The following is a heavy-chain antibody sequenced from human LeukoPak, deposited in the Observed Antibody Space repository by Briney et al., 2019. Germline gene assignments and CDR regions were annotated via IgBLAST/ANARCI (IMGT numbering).Heavy chain of an antibody. D-gene: IGHD1-7*01. Sequence: SETLSLTCTVSGGSISSGDYYWSWIRQPPGKGLEWIGYIYYSGSTYYNPSLKSRVTISVDTSKNQFSLKLSSVTAADTAVYYCAGDHDPQLELPVWGQGTLVTVSS. CDR3: AGDHDPQLELPV. CDR2: IYYSGST. J-gene: IGHJ4*02. CDR1: GGSISSGDYY. V-gene: IGHV4-30-4*01.